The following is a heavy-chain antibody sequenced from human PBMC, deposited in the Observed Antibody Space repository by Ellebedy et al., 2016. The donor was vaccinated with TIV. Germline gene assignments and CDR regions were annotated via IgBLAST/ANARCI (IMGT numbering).Heavy chain of an antibody. CDR3: ARDVSAVRGAYRWFDP. J-gene: IGHJ5*02. CDR2: IYYSGST. V-gene: IGHV4-59*01. D-gene: IGHD3-10*01. Sequence: SETLSLXCTVSGGSISSYHWSWIRQPPGKGLEWIGYIYYSGSTNYNPSLKSRVTISVDTSKNQFSLKLSSVTAADTAVYYCARDVSAVRGAYRWFDPWGQGTLVTVSS. CDR1: GGSISSYH.